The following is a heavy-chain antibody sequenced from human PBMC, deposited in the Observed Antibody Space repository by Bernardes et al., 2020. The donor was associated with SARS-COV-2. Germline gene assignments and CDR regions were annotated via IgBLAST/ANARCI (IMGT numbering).Heavy chain of an antibody. CDR2: ISGSGGST. Sequence: GSLRLSCAASGFTFSSYAMSWVRQAPGKGLEWVSAISGSGGSTYYADSVKGRFTISRDNSKNTLYLQMNSLRAEDTAVYYCAKDGRGTGDFDYWGQGTLVTVSS. V-gene: IGHV3-23*01. CDR1: GFTFSSYA. D-gene: IGHD1-1*01. J-gene: IGHJ4*02. CDR3: AKDGRGTGDFDY.